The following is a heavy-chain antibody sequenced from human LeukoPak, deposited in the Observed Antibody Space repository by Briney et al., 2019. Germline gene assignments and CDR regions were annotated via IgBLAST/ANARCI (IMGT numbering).Heavy chain of an antibody. CDR3: ARVFVVPAAIMGGLAFDI. CDR2: ISSSSSSYI. D-gene: IGHD2-2*02. V-gene: IGHV3-21*01. Sequence: GGSLRLSCATSGFTFSSYNMYWVRQAPGRGLEWVSSISSSSSSYIYYADSVKGRFTISRDNAKNSLYLQMNSLRAEDTAVYYCARVFVVPAAIMGGLAFDIWGQGTMVTVSS. CDR1: GFTFSSYN. J-gene: IGHJ3*02.